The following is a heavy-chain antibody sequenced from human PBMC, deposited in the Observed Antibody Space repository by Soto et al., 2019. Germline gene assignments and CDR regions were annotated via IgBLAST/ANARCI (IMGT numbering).Heavy chain of an antibody. Sequence: EVRLVESGGDLVQPGGSLRLSCAASGFTFRSFWMSWVRQAPGKGLEGVANIKADGSEKHYVDAVKGRFIISRDNANNPLYLQMNSLRVEDTAEYYCARTRDSRGYSVFAMWGQVARVTVSS. D-gene: IGHD3-22*01. CDR1: GFTFRSFW. CDR2: IKADGSEK. CDR3: ARTRDSRGYSVFAM. J-gene: IGHJ4*02. V-gene: IGHV3-7*01.